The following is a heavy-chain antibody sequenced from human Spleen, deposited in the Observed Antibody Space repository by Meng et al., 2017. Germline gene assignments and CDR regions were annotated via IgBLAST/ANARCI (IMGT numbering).Heavy chain of an antibody. V-gene: IGHV4-34*01. Sequence: QVQWQQCGAGLLNPAETLSLPCVVSGGSFSDYYWSWIRQPPGKGLEWIGEINHSGSTNYNPSLERRATISVDTSQNNLSLKLSSVTAADSAVYYCARGPTTMAHDFDYWGQGTLVTVSS. CDR3: ARGPTTMAHDFDY. J-gene: IGHJ4*02. D-gene: IGHD4-11*01. CDR2: INHSGST. CDR1: GGSFSDYY.